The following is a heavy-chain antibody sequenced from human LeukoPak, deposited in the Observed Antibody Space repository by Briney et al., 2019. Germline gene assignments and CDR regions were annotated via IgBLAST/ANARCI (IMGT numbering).Heavy chain of an antibody. CDR2: ISGSGGST. D-gene: IGHD2-2*01. J-gene: IGHJ4*02. Sequence: GGSLRLSCAASGFTFSSYGMSWVRQAPGKGLEWVSAISGSGGSTYYADSVKGRFTISRDNSKHTLYLQMNSLRAEDTAVYYCSKWKAIVLVPAARSPIDYWGQGTLVTVSS. V-gene: IGHV3-23*01. CDR3: SKWKAIVLVPAARSPIDY. CDR1: GFTFSSYG.